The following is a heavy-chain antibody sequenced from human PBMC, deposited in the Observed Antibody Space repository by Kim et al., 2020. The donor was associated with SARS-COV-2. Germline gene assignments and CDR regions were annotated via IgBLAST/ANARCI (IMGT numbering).Heavy chain of an antibody. CDR1: GGSISSYY. CDR3: AXRGSXYXSSXXYYXDX. CDR2: XYYSGST. D-gene: IGHD3-22*01. J-gene: IGHJ4*01. Sequence: SETLSLTCTVSGGSISSYYWSWIRQPPGKGLEWIGYXYYSGSTNYNPSLKSRVTISVDXXKNQFSLKLSSVTAADTAXYYCAXRGSXYXSSXXYYXDXWG. V-gene: IGHV4-59*13.